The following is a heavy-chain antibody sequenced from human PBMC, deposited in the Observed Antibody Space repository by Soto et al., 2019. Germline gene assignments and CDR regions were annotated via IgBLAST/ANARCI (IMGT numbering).Heavy chain of an antibody. J-gene: IGHJ6*02. V-gene: IGHV3-30-3*01. Sequence: VGSLRLSCAASGFTFSSYAMHWVRQAPGKGLEWVAVISYDGSNKYYADSVKGRFTISRDNSKNTLYLQMNSLRAEDTAVYYCARDILTLGYYYYGMDVWGQGTTVTVSS. CDR2: ISYDGSNK. D-gene: IGHD2-21*01. CDR3: ARDILTLGYYYYGMDV. CDR1: GFTFSSYA.